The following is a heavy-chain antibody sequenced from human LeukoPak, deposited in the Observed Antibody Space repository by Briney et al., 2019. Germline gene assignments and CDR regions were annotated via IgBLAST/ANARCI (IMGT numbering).Heavy chain of an antibody. J-gene: IGHJ5*02. Sequence: QPGGSLRLSCAASGFTFSRYSMNWVRQAPGKGLEWVSSITSSSSYIYYADSLKGRFTISRDNAKNSLYLQMNSLRAEDTAVYYCAKDTKVGHYGILTGYYLSWGQGTLVTVSS. D-gene: IGHD3-9*01. CDR3: AKDTKVGHYGILTGYYLS. V-gene: IGHV3-21*04. CDR2: ITSSSSYI. CDR1: GFTFSRYS.